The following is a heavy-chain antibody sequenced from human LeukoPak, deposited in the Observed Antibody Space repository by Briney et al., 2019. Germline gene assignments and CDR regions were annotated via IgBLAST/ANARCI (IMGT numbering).Heavy chain of an antibody. CDR1: GGSISSSNW. Sequence: PSETLSLTCAVSGGSISSSNWWSWVRQSPGKGLEWIGEIYHTGSINYNPSLKSRVTISVDTSKNNFSLKLTSLTVADTAVYYCARHERSVAVAGSFDFWGQGTLVTVSS. J-gene: IGHJ4*02. D-gene: IGHD6-19*01. CDR2: IYHTGSI. CDR3: ARHERSVAVAGSFDF. V-gene: IGHV4-4*02.